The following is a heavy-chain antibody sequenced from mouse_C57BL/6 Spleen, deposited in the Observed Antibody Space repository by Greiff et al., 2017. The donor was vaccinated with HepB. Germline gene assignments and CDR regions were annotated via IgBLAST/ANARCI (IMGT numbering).Heavy chain of an antibody. CDR3: ARKGDLGAMDY. V-gene: IGHV1-81*01. CDR1: GYTFTSYG. CDR2: IYPRSGNT. J-gene: IGHJ4*01. D-gene: IGHD3-3*01. Sequence: VQLQQSGAELARPGASVKLSCKASGYTFTSYGISWVKQRTGQGLEWIGEIYPRSGNTYYNEKVKGKATLTADKSSSTAYMKLRSLTSEDSAVYFCARKGDLGAMDYWGQGTSVTVSS.